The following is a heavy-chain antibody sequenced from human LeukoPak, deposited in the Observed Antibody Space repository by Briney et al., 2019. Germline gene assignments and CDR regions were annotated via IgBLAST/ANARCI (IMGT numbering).Heavy chain of an antibody. CDR1: GGSISSYY. D-gene: IGHD5-18*01. CDR3: AREEDTAMVR. CDR2: IYYSGST. V-gene: IGHV4-59*01. J-gene: IGHJ4*02. Sequence: SETLPLTCTVSGGSISSYYWSWIRQPPGKGLEWIGYIYYSGSTNYNPSLKSRVTISVDTSKNQFSLKLSSVTAADTAVYYCAREEDTAMVRWGQGTLVTVSS.